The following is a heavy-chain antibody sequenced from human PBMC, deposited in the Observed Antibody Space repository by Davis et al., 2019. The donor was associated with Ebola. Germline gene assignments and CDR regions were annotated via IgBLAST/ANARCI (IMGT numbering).Heavy chain of an antibody. D-gene: IGHD6-13*01. CDR3: ARSGQQLVGYFQH. CDR2: INPSGGST. CDR1: GYTFTSYY. Sequence: AASVKVSCKASGYTFTSYYMHWVRHAPGQGLEWMGIINPSGGSTSYAQKFQGRVTMTRDKSTSTVYMELSSLRSEDTAVYYCARSGQQLVGYFQHWGQGTLVTVSS. V-gene: IGHV1-46*01. J-gene: IGHJ1*01.